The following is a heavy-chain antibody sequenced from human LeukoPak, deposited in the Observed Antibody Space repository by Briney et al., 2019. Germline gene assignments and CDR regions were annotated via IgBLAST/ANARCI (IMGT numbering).Heavy chain of an antibody. Sequence: ASVKVSCKASGYTFTGYYMHWVRQAPGQGLEWMGWINPNSGGTNYAQKFQGRVTMTRDTSISTAYMELSRLRSDDTAVYYCARGKEGSSWQYYYYYYYMDVWGNGTTVTVSS. D-gene: IGHD6-13*01. CDR1: GYTFTGYY. V-gene: IGHV1-2*02. J-gene: IGHJ6*03. CDR2: INPNSGGT. CDR3: ARGKEGSSWQYYYYYYYMDV.